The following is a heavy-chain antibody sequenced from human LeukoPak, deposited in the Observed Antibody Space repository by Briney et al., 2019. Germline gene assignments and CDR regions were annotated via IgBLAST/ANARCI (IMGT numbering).Heavy chain of an antibody. D-gene: IGHD3-10*01. CDR2: ISSNGGST. CDR1: GFSFSSYA. J-gene: IGHJ4*02. V-gene: IGHV3-64D*06. Sequence: PGGSLRLSCSASGFSFSSYAMHWFRQAPGKGLEYVSAISSNGGSTYYADSVKGAFTISRDNSKNTLYLQMSSLRAEDTAVYYCVRESSYGSGSYDYWGQGTLVTVSS. CDR3: VRESSYGSGSYDY.